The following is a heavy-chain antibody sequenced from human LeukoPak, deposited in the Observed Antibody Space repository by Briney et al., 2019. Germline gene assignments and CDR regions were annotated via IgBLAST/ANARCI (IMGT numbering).Heavy chain of an antibody. CDR3: MRELRAPAAGAFDL. J-gene: IGHJ3*01. Sequence: GGSLRLSCPGSGFTFTSYGMNWVRQAPGKGLEWVSSMGSSGTNGYYAVSVKGRFIISRDNAKNSLFLQMNSLRAEDSALYYCMRELRAPAAGAFDLWGQGTLVTVSS. V-gene: IGHV3-21*01. CDR2: MGSSGTNG. CDR1: GFTFTSYG.